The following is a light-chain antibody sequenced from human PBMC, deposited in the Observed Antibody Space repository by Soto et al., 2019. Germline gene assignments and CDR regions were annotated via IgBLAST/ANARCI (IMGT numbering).Light chain of an antibody. V-gene: IGKV1-39*01. CDR1: QSISSY. Sequence: DIQRTQSPSSLSAYVGDRVDVTFRAIQSISSYLNWYQQKPGKAPKLLIYAASSLQSGVPSRFSGSGSGTDFTLTISSLQTEDFATYYCKQSYSTPHTFGQGTKVDIK. CDR2: AAS. CDR3: KQSYSTPHT. J-gene: IGKJ1*01.